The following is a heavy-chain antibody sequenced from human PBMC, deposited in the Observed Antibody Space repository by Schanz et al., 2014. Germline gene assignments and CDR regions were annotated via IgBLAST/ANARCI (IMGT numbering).Heavy chain of an antibody. J-gene: IGHJ4*02. CDR2: IGNGGVTI. V-gene: IGHV3-23*01. D-gene: IGHD6-13*01. CDR3: AKSQGSSFDS. Sequence: EVHLLESGGGLVQPGGSLRLSCTASGFTFSSYAMSWVRQAPGKGLEWVSYIGNGGVTIYYADSVKGRFTISSDNSKSTLYLQMSSLRAEDTAVYYCAKSQGSSFDSWGQGTLXTVSS. CDR1: GFTFSSYA.